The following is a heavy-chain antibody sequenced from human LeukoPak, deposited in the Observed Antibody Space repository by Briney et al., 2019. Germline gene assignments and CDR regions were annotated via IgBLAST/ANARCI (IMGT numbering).Heavy chain of an antibody. D-gene: IGHD3-22*01. CDR2: IYYSGST. J-gene: IGHJ4*02. Sequence: SETLSLTCTVSGGSISSSSYYWSWIRQPPGKGLEWIGYIYYSGSTNYNPSLKSRVTISVDTSKNQFSLRLTSVTAADTAVYYCARQEYYYDNRGFTFDYWGQGTLVTVSS. CDR1: GGSISSSSYY. CDR3: ARQEYYYDNRGFTFDY. V-gene: IGHV4-61*05.